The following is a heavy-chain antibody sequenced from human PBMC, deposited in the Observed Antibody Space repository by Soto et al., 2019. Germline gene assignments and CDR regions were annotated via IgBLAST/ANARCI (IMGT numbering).Heavy chain of an antibody. CDR1: GFIYSSCA. Sequence: QVQLVESGGGVVQPGRSLRLSCSASGFIYSSCAMHWVRQVPGKWLEWLAVVSHDGTLYPYADSVRGRFTISRDNSRKMLYLQMNSLRPDDTAVYYCVKDRSDTWSFDNWGQGTLVTVSS. D-gene: IGHD2-8*02. J-gene: IGHJ4*02. V-gene: IGHV3-30*18. CDR3: VKDRSDTWSFDN. CDR2: VSHDGTLY.